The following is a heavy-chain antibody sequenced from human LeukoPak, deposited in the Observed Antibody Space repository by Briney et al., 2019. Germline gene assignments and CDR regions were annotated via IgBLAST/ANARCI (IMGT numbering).Heavy chain of an antibody. D-gene: IGHD3-22*01. CDR2: IYNSGST. Sequence: SETLSLTCTVSGGSISSGSYYWSWIRQPAGKELEWLGRIYNSGSTNYNPSLKSRVTMSVDTSKNQFSLKLSSVTAADTAVYYCARDIYDSSGLDAFDIWGQGTMVTVSS. CDR3: ARDIYDSSGLDAFDI. J-gene: IGHJ3*02. CDR1: GGSISSGSYY. V-gene: IGHV4-61*02.